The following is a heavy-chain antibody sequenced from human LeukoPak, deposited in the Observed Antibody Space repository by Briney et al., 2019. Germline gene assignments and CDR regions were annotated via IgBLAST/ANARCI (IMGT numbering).Heavy chain of an antibody. CDR2: IYSGGST. CDR3: AKGLRKLIVGSTEYYFDY. V-gene: IGHV3-66*01. D-gene: IGHD1-26*01. CDR1: EFSVGSNY. Sequence: GGSLRLPCAASEFSVGSNYMTWVRQAPGKGLEWVSLIYSGGSTYYADSVKGRFTISRDNSKNTLYLQMNSLRAEDTAVYYCAKGLRKLIVGSTEYYFDYWGQGTLVTVSS. J-gene: IGHJ4*02.